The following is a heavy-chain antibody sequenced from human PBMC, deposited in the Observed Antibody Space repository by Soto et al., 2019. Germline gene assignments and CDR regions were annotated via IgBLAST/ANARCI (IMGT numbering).Heavy chain of an antibody. CDR3: AKAVVVVAATPQAGWFDP. D-gene: IGHD2-15*01. J-gene: IGHJ5*02. CDR2: INHSGST. V-gene: IGHV4-34*01. CDR1: GGSFSGYY. Sequence: SETLSLTCAVYGGSFSGYYWSWIRQPPGKGLEWIGEINHSGSTNYNPSLKSRVTISVDTSKNQFSLKLSSVTAADTAVYYCAKAVVVVAATPQAGWFDPWGQGTLVTVSS.